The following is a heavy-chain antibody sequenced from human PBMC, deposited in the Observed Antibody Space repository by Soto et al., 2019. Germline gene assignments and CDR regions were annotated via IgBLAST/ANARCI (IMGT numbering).Heavy chain of an antibody. CDR3: AHTNGYYSGGWYFDL. CDR2: IYWDDDK. Sequence: QITLKESGPTLVKPTQTLTLTCTFSGFSLSTRGVGVAWIRQPPGEALEWLAVIYWDDDKHYSPSLKRRLTIHTETSKNQVVLAMTNMDPVDTATYYCAHTNGYYSGGWYFDLWGRGTLVTVSS. V-gene: IGHV2-5*02. CDR1: GFSLSTRGVG. J-gene: IGHJ2*01. D-gene: IGHD1-7*01.